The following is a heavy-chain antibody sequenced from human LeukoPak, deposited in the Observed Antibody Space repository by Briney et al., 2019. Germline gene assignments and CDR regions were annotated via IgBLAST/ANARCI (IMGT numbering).Heavy chain of an antibody. Sequence: ASVKVSGKASGYTFTSYGISWVRQAPGQGLEWMGWISAYNGNTNYAQKLQGRVTMTTDTSTSTAYMELRSLRSDDTAMYYCARDGSSGWYLGYWGQGTLVTVSS. CDR3: ARDGSSGWYLGY. CDR1: GYTFTSYG. J-gene: IGHJ4*02. V-gene: IGHV1-18*01. CDR2: ISAYNGNT. D-gene: IGHD6-19*01.